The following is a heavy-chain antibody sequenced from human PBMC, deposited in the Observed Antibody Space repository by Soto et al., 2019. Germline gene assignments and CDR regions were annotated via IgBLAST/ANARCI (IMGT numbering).Heavy chain of an antibody. CDR2: ISGSGGST. Sequence: PGGSLRLSCAASGFTFSSYAMSWVRQAPGKGLEWVSAISGSGGSTYYADSVKGRFTISRDNSKNALYLQMNSLRAEDTAVYYCARGLNDCSGGSCYANYYYMDVWGKGTTVTVSS. CDR3: ARGLNDCSGGSCYANYYYMDV. J-gene: IGHJ6*03. D-gene: IGHD2-15*01. CDR1: GFTFSSYA. V-gene: IGHV3-23*01.